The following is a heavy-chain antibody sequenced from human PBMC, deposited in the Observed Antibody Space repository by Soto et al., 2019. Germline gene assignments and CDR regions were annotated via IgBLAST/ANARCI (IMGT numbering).Heavy chain of an antibody. CDR2: IYWDDDK. CDR1: GFSLSTTTVA. J-gene: IGHJ5*02. Sequence: QITLKESGPTLVKPTQTLTLTCTFSGFSLSTTTVAVGWIRQPPGKALEWLALIYWDDDKRYSPSLRSRLTITKDTSKNQVVLTLTNMDPVDTGTYFCARLSTVTNWFDPWGQGTLVTFSS. V-gene: IGHV2-5*02. CDR3: ARLSTVTNWFDP. D-gene: IGHD4-17*01.